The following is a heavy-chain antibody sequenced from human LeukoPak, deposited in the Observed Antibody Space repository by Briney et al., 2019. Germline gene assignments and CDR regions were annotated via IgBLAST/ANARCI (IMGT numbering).Heavy chain of an antibody. CDR1: GGSISSGGYS. Sequence: SETLSLTCAVSGGSISSGGYSWSWIRQPPGKGLEWIGEINHSGSTNYNPSLKSRVTISVDTSKNQFSLKLSSVTAADPAVNXXXXXXWGDNWFDPWGQGALVTVSS. D-gene: IGHD1-26*01. J-gene: IGHJ5*02. CDR2: INHSGST. V-gene: IGHV4-30-2*01. CDR3: XXXXWGDNWFDP.